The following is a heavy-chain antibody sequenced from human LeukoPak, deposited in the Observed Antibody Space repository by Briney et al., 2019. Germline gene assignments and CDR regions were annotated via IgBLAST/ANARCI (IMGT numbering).Heavy chain of an antibody. V-gene: IGHV3-21*01. Sequence: PGGSLRLSCAASGFTFSSYSMNWVRQAPGKGLEWVSSIGSSSSYIYYADSVKGRFTISRDNAKNSLYLQMNSLRAEDTAVYYCARVFGVVQQGDGMDVWGQGTTVTVSS. CDR2: IGSSSSYI. CDR3: ARVFGVVQQGDGMDV. J-gene: IGHJ6*02. CDR1: GFTFSSYS. D-gene: IGHD3-3*01.